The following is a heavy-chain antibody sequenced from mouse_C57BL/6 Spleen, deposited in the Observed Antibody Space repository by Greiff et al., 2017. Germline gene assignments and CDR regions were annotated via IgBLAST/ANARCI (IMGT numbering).Heavy chain of an antibody. CDR2: INPNNGGT. D-gene: IGHD2-5*01. Sequence: EVQLVESGPELVKPGASVKIPCKASGYTFTDYNMDWVKQSHGKSLEWIGDINPNNGGTIYNQKFKGKATLTVDKSSSTAYMELRSLTSEDTAVYYCARSHYSNYVGFAYWGQGTLVTVSA. J-gene: IGHJ3*01. V-gene: IGHV1-18*01. CDR1: GYTFTDYN. CDR3: ARSHYSNYVGFAY.